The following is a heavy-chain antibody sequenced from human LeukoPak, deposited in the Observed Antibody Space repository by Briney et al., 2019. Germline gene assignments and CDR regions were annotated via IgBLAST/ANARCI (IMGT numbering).Heavy chain of an antibody. D-gene: IGHD3-3*01. J-gene: IGHJ6*02. CDR3: AKEDDFWSGYLKIRAYGMDV. Sequence: PGGSLRLSCAASGFTFSSYGMHWVRQAPGKGLEWVAVISYDGSNKYYADSVKGRFTISRDNSKNTLYLQMNSLRAEDTAVCYCAKEDDFWSGYLKIRAYGMDVWGQGTTVTVSS. CDR1: GFTFSSYG. V-gene: IGHV3-30*18. CDR2: ISYDGSNK.